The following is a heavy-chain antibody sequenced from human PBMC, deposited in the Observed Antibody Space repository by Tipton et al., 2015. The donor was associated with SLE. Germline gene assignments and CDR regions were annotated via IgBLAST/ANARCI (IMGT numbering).Heavy chain of an antibody. Sequence: SLRLSCAASGFTFSSYSMNWVRRAPGKGLEWVSSISSSSSYIYYADSVKGRFTISRDNAKNSLYLQMNSLRAEDTAVYYCMTSEPPVYFDLWGRGTLVTVSS. CDR3: MTSEPPVYFDL. D-gene: IGHD1-14*01. J-gene: IGHJ2*01. CDR2: ISSSSSYI. CDR1: GFTFSSYS. V-gene: IGHV3-21*01.